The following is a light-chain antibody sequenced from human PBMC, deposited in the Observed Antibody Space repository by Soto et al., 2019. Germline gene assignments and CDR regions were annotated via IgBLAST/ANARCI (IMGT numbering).Light chain of an antibody. CDR1: QSIGTY. J-gene: IGKJ4*01. CDR2: AAS. Sequence: AIRMTQSPSSFSASTGDRVTITCRASQSIGTYLAWYQQIPGRAPKLLIFAASTLQRGVPSRFSGSGSGTDFTLTISCLQSEDFGTYYCQQYYIYPPTFGGGTKVEIK. V-gene: IGKV1-8*01. CDR3: QQYYIYPPT.